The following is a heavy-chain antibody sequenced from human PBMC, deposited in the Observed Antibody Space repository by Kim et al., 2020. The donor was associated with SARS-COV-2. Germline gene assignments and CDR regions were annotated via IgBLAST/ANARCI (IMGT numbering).Heavy chain of an antibody. J-gene: IGHJ5*02. D-gene: IGHD6-13*01. V-gene: IGHV4-39*01. CDR3: ARQEATAACFDP. Sequence: YNQSLQSRVTISVDTSKNQFALRLTSATAADTALYYCARQEATAACFDPWGQGILVTVSS.